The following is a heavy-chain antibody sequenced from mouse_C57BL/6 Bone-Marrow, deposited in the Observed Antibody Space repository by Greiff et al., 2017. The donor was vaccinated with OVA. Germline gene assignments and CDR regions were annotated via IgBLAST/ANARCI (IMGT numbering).Heavy chain of an antibody. D-gene: IGHD2-12*01. J-gene: IGHJ3*01. CDR1: GYTFTSYW. V-gene: IGHV1-55*01. CDR3: AREDDNDPWFAY. Sequence: QVQLQQPGAELVKPGASVKMSCKASGYTFTSYWITWVKQSPGQGLEWMGDIYPGSGSTNYNEKFKSKATLTVDTSSSTTYMQLSSQTSEDSAVYYCAREDDNDPWFAYWGQGTLVTVSA. CDR2: IYPGSGST.